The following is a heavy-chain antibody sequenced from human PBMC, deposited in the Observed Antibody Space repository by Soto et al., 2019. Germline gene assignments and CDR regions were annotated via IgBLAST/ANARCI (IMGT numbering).Heavy chain of an antibody. CDR2: IGIGSSTT. CDR3: ARDQLYYNDISGRPLNAFDV. J-gene: IGHJ3*01. D-gene: IGHD3-22*01. Sequence: QPGGSLRLSCAASGFTFRNYGMNWVRQAPGKGLEWVSYIGIGSSTTYYADSVKGRFTISRDNAKNSLYLQMNSLRAEDTAVYYCARDQLYYNDISGRPLNAFDVLGQGTMVTVSS. V-gene: IGHV3-48*01. CDR1: GFTFRNYG.